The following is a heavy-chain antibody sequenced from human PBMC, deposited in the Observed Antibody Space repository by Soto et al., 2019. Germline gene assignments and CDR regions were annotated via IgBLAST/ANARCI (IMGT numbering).Heavy chain of an antibody. D-gene: IGHD6-19*01. CDR1: GFTFSNYA. V-gene: IGHV3-23*01. J-gene: IGHJ6*02. CDR3: AKFLFPVAAYYGMDV. CDR2: ISGGGAST. Sequence: EGQLLESGGGLVQPGGSLRLSCAASGFTFSNYAMSWVRQAPGRGLEWVSTISGGGASTFYPDSVKGRFTIFRDNSRNTLSLQMNSLRAEDAAVYYCAKFLFPVAAYYGMDVWGQGTTVTVSS.